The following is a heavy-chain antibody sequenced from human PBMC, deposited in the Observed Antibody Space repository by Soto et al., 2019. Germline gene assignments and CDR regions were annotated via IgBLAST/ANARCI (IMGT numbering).Heavy chain of an antibody. D-gene: IGHD3-16*01. CDR2: ISAYNGNT. CDR3: ARARPLLPPAGSYGNCYYKDV. CDR1: GYTFTSYG. V-gene: IGHV1-18*01. Sequence: PVASVKVSCKASGYTFTSYGISWVRQAPGQGLEWMGWISAYNGNTNYAQKLQGRVTMTTDTSTSTAYMELRSLRSDDTAVYYCARARPLLPPAGSYGNCYYKDVWGKGTTVTVSS. J-gene: IGHJ6*03.